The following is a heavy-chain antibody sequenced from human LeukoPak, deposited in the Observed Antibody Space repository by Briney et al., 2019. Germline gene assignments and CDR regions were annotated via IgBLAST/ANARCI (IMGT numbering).Heavy chain of an antibody. V-gene: IGHV1-24*01. Sequence: GASVKVSCKVSGYTLTELSMHWVRQAPGKGLEWMGGFNPEDGETVYAQKFQGRVTMTRNTSISTAYMELSSLRSEDTAVYYCARGLGNDGIFDLWGQGTLVTVSS. CDR3: ARGLGNDGIFDL. CDR1: GYTLTELS. J-gene: IGHJ4*02. D-gene: IGHD1-1*01. CDR2: FNPEDGET.